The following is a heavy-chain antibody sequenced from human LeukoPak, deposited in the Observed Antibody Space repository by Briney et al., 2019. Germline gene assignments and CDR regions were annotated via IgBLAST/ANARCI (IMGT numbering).Heavy chain of an antibody. Sequence: SETLSLTCTVSGGSISSSSYYWGWIRQPPGKGLEWIGSIYYSGSTYYNPSLKSRVTISVDTSKNQFSLKLSSVTAADTAVYYCARGGEQWLVWGQGTLVTVSS. CDR3: ARGGEQWLV. J-gene: IGHJ4*02. CDR2: IYYSGST. CDR1: GGSISSSSYY. D-gene: IGHD6-19*01. V-gene: IGHV4-39*01.